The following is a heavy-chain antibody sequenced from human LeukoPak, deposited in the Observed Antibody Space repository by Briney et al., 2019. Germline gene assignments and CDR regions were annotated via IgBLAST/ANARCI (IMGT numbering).Heavy chain of an antibody. D-gene: IGHD3-22*01. CDR3: AGLVGRYSSGLYYYYFDY. CDR2: INHSGST. J-gene: IGHJ4*02. CDR1: GGSFSGYY. V-gene: IGHV4-34*01. Sequence: SETLSLTCAVYGGSFSGYYWSWIRQPPGKGLEWIGEINHSGSTNHNPSLKSRVTISVDTSKNQFSLKLSSVTAADTAVYYCAGLVGRYSSGLYYYYFDYWGQGTLVTVSS.